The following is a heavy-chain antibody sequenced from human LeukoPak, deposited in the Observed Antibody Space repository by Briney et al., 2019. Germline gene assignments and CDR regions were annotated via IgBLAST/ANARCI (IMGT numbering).Heavy chain of an antibody. CDR2: ISSSSSSI. J-gene: IGHJ4*02. V-gene: IGHV3-21*01. CDR1: GFTFSSYS. CDR3: ARDTDYQLLIDY. Sequence: GGTLRLSCAASGFTFSSYSMNWVRQAPGKGLEWVSFISSSSSSIYYADSVKGRFIISRDNAKNSLYLQMNSLRVEDAAVYYCARDTDYQLLIDYWGQGTLVTVSS. D-gene: IGHD2-2*01.